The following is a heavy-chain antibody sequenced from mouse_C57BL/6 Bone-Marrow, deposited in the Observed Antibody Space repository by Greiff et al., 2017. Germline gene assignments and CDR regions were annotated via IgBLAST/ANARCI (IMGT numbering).Heavy chain of an antibody. V-gene: IGHV1-69*01. J-gene: IGHJ2*01. D-gene: IGHD1-1*01. Sequence: QVQLQQPGAELVMPGASVKLSCKASGYTFTSYWMHWVKQRPGQGLEWIGEIDPSDSYTNYNQKFKGKSTLTVGKSSSTAYMQLSSLTSEDSAVYYCARDYYGSSYWSYYFDYWGQGTTLTVSS. CDR1: GYTFTSYW. CDR2: IDPSDSYT. CDR3: ARDYYGSSYWSYYFDY.